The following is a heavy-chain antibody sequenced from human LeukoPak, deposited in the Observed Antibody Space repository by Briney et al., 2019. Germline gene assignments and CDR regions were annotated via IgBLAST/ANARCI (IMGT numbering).Heavy chain of an antibody. J-gene: IGHJ6*03. CDR2: ISGSGGTT. CDR1: GFTFSTYA. CDR3: AMDRHVSASYYMDV. V-gene: IGHV3-23*01. Sequence: GGSLRLSCAASGFTFSTYAMNWVRQAPGKGLEWVSVISGSGGTTFYADSVKGRITISRDNSKNTLFLQMNSLRAEDTAVYYCAMDRHVSASYYMDVWGEGTTVTVSS. D-gene: IGHD2-2*03.